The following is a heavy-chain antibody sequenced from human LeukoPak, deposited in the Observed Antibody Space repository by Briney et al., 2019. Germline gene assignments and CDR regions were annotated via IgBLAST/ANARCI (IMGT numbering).Heavy chain of an antibody. V-gene: IGHV3-7*01. J-gene: IGHJ4*02. Sequence: GGSLRLSCAASGFTFSSYSMNWVHQAPGKGLEWVAYIKQDGSEKYYVDSVKGRFTISRDNAKNSLYLQMNSLRAEDTAVYYCAREFGVGATRFDYWGQGTLVTVSS. CDR3: AREFGVGATRFDY. CDR1: GFTFSSYS. CDR2: IKQDGSEK. D-gene: IGHD1-26*01.